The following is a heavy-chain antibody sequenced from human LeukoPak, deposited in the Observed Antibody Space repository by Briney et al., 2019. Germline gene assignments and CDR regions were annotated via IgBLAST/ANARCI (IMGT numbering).Heavy chain of an antibody. D-gene: IGHD2-21*02. J-gene: IGHJ4*02. CDR1: GFTFDDYA. V-gene: IGHV3-9*01. Sequence: GGSLRLSCAASGFTFDDYAMHWVRHAPGKGLEGVSGITWNSGSVVYADSVKGRFTISRDNAKNSLYLQMNSLRTEDTALYYCAKDGSCISRSGNDCWTHFDYWGQGTLVTVSS. CDR3: AKDGSCISRSGNDCWTHFDY. CDR2: ITWNSGSV.